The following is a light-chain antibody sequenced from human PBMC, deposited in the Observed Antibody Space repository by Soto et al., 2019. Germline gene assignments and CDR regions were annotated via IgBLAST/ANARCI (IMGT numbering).Light chain of an antibody. V-gene: IGLV3-21*02. J-gene: IGLJ1*01. CDR2: DDS. Sequence: SYELTQPPSVSVAPGQTARVTCGGDNIGRKTVHWYQQRPGQAPVVVVYDDSARPSGTPERFSGFNSGNMATLTISRVEAGDEADYYCQVWDSGSDQYVFGTGTKLTVL. CDR1: NIGRKT. CDR3: QVWDSGSDQYV.